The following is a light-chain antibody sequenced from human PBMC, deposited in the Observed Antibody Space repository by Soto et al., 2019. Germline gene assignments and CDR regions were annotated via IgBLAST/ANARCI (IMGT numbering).Light chain of an antibody. CDR3: LLSFGGAYVV. CDR1: TGAVTSSHY. V-gene: IGLV7-46*01. CDR2: DPS. Sequence: QAVVTQEPSLTVSPGGTVTLTCGSSTGAVTSSHYPYWFQQKPGQAPRTLMYDPSNKHSWTPARFSGSLLGGNAALTLSGAQPEDEAEYYCLLSFGGAYVVFGGGTKLTVL. J-gene: IGLJ2*01.